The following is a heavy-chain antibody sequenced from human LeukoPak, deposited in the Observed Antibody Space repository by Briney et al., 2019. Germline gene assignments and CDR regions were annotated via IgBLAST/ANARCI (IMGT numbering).Heavy chain of an antibody. CDR2: LYSSGTT. J-gene: IGHJ4*02. CDR3: ARAQTISSFYFDY. V-gene: IGHV4-59*01. CDR1: GVSIITYY. D-gene: IGHD4/OR15-4a*01. Sequence: SETLSLTCSVSGVSIITYYWSWIRQPPGKGLEWLGDLYSSGTTNYNPSLRSRLTISADTSKNQFSLKLNSVTAADTAVYYCARAQTISSFYFDYGGQGILVAVSS.